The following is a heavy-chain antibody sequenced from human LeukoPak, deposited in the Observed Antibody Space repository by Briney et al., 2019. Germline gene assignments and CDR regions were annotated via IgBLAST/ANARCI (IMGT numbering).Heavy chain of an antibody. J-gene: IGHJ4*02. CDR2: INHRGST. V-gene: IGHV4-34*01. CDR1: GESLSKYY. D-gene: IGHD1-26*01. Sequence: SETLSLTCAVYGESLSKYYWTWIRQSPGKGLEWIGEINHRGSTNLNPSLKSRVTLSVDTSKHQFSLKLTSMTAADAAVYYCASSVGSTDYWGQGTLVTISS. CDR3: ASSVGSTDY.